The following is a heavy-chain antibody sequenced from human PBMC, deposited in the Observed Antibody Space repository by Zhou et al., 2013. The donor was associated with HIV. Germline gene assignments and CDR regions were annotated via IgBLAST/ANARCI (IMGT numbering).Heavy chain of an antibody. Sequence: QVQLVQSGAEVKKPGASVKVSCKASGYTFTNYDINWVRQAPGQSLDWMGWINPNSGGTNYAQKFQGRVTMTRDTSISTAYMELSRLRSDDTAVYYCARARYYYGSGSYYPFDYWGQGTLVTVSS. CDR3: ARARYYYGSGSYYPFDY. V-gene: IGHV1-2*02. CDR2: INPNSGGT. D-gene: IGHD3-10*01. J-gene: IGHJ4*02. CDR1: GYTFTNYD.